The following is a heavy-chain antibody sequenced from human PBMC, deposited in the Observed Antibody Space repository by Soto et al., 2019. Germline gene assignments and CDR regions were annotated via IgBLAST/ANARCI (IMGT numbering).Heavy chain of an antibody. CDR1: DGYFSTYY. CDR2: INYSGSN. CDR3: ARGGSSDWQAAFDI. J-gene: IGHJ3*02. V-gene: IGHV4-34*01. D-gene: IGHD6-19*01. Sequence: SETLSLTCAADDGYFSTYYWNWIRQSPGKGLEWMGKINYSGSNNYNPSLKSRVTISIDMSKNQVSLKLTSVTAADTAVYFCARGGSSDWQAAFDIWGQGTTVT.